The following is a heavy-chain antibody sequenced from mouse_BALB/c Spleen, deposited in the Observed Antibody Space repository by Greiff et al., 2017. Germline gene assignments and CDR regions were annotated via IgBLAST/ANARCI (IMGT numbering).Heavy chain of an antibody. CDR2: IDPENGNT. D-gene: IGHD2-1*01. V-gene: IGHV14-1*02. CDR1: GFNIKDYY. CDR3: ARWVYGNWYFDV. J-gene: IGHJ1*01. Sequence: EVKLQQSGAELVRPGALVKLSCKASGFNIKDYYMHWVKQRPEQGLEWIGWIDPENGNTIYDPKFQGKASITADTSSNTAYLQLSSLTSEDTAVYYCARWVYGNWYFDVWGAGTTVTVSS.